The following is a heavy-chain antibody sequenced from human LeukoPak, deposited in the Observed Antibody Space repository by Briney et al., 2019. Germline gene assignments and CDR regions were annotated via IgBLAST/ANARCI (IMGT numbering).Heavy chain of an antibody. CDR3: ARRYTDSSEGFDY. Sequence: ASVKVSCKASGYTFTDYHMHWVRQAPGQGLEWMGWINPNNGGTNYAGKFQGRVTVTSDTSISTAYMELSGLRSDDTAVYDCARRYTDSSEGFDYWGQGTLVTVSS. CDR2: INPNNGGT. V-gene: IGHV1-2*02. J-gene: IGHJ4*02. CDR1: GYTFTDYH. D-gene: IGHD6-6*01.